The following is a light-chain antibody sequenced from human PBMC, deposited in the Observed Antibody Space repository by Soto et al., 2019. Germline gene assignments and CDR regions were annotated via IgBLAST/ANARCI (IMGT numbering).Light chain of an antibody. CDR3: QQYGSSPPRT. J-gene: IGKJ1*01. CDR1: QSVSSSY. Sequence: EIVLTQSPGTLSLSPGERATLSCRASQSVSSSYLAWYQQKPGQAPRLLIYGASSRATGIPDRFSGSGSGTDFTLIIRRLEPEDFAVYYCQQYGSSPPRTFGQGTKVDIK. V-gene: IGKV3-20*01. CDR2: GAS.